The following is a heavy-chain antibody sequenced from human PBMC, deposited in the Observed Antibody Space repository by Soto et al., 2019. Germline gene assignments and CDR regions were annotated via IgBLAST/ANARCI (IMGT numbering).Heavy chain of an antibody. D-gene: IGHD6-6*01. CDR1: GGTFSSYA. Sequence: QVQLVQSGAEVKKPGSSVKVSCKASGGTFSSYAISWVRQAPGQGLEWMGGIIPIFGTANYAQKFQGRVTITADESTSTAYMELRSLRSDDTAVYYCARDTAARPLYYYGMDVWGQGTTVTVSS. CDR2: IIPIFGTA. CDR3: ARDTAARPLYYYGMDV. V-gene: IGHV1-69*01. J-gene: IGHJ6*02.